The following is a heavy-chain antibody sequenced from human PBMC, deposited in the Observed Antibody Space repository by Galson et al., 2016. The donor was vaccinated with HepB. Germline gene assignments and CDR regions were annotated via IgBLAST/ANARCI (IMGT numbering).Heavy chain of an antibody. J-gene: IGHJ4*02. CDR3: GRASYCGRGCYYHFDS. CDR1: GFIFTDYW. V-gene: IGHV3-74*01. D-gene: IGHD2-21*02. CDR2: INTDGSNT. Sequence: LRLSCAASGFIFTDYWMYWVRQVPGKGLVWVSRINTDGSNTRYADSVKGRFTISRDNTKSTLYLEMNSLRAEGTAVYYRGRASYCGRGCYYHFDSWGQGTLATVSS.